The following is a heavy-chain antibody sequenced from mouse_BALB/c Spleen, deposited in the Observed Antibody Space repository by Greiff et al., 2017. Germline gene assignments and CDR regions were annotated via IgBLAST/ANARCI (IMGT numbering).Heavy chain of an antibody. CDR1: GFTFSSFG. CDR2: ISSGSSTI. CDR3: ARRGGPYYYAMDY. V-gene: IGHV5-17*02. J-gene: IGHJ4*01. Sequence: EVQVVESGGGLVQPGGSRKLSCAASGFTFSSFGMHWVRQAPEKGLEWVAYISSGSSTIYYADTVKGRFTISRDNPKNTLFLQMTSLRSEDTAMYYCARRGGPYYYAMDYWGQGTSVTVSS.